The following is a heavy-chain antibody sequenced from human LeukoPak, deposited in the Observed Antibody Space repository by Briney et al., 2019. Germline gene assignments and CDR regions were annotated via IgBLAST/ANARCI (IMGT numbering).Heavy chain of an antibody. CDR1: GFTFSSYA. J-gene: IGHJ6*02. Sequence: GGSLRLSCAASGFTFSSYAMSWVRQAPGKGLEWVSAISGSGGSTYYADSVKGRFTISRDNSKNTLYPQMNSLRAEDTAVYYCAKATTVTTGSGAYYYYYYYGMDVWGQGTTVTVSS. D-gene: IGHD4-11*01. CDR3: AKATTVTTGSGAYYYYYYYGMDV. CDR2: ISGSGGST. V-gene: IGHV3-23*01.